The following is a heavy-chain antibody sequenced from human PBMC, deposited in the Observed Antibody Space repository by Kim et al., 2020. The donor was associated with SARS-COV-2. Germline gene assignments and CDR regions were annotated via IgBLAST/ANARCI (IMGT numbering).Heavy chain of an antibody. CDR3: ARDLEMATRRVW. CDR1: GFTFSSYS. CDR2: ISSSSSTI. J-gene: IGHJ4*02. V-gene: IGHV3-48*01. D-gene: IGHD5-12*01. Sequence: GGSLRLSCAASGFTFSSYSMNWVRQAPGKGLEWVSYISSSSSTIYYAASVKGRFTISRYNAKNSLYLQMNSLRAEDAAVYYCARDLEMATRRVWWGQGTLVTVSS.